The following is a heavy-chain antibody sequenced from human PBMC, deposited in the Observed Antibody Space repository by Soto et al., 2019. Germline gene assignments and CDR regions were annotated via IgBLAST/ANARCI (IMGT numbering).Heavy chain of an antibody. CDR2: ITGSGGGT. Sequence: EVQLLESGGGLVQPGGSLRLSCAASGFSFSSFAMTWVRQAPGKGLEWVSAITGSGGGTYYADSVKGRFTISRDNSKSTLYVQMNSLGADDTAVYYCAKNVGGVTSDFDYWGQGTLVTVSS. CDR3: AKNVGGVTSDFDY. V-gene: IGHV3-23*01. D-gene: IGHD2-21*02. J-gene: IGHJ4*02. CDR1: GFSFSSFA.